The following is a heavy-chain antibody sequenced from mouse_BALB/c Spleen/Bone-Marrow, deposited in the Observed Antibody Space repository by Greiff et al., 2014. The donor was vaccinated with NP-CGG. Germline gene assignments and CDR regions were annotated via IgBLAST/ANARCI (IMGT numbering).Heavy chain of an antibody. Sequence: QVKLMESGAELVKPGASGKLSCKASGYTFTSYWMHWVKQRPGQGLEWIGDINPGNGRTNYTEKFKGKATLTVDKSSSTSYVQLSILTSEDSAVYYCASDLLGDYWGQGTSVTVSS. J-gene: IGHJ4*01. CDR1: GYTFTSYW. CDR3: ASDLLGDY. D-gene: IGHD2-10*01. V-gene: IGHV1S81*02. CDR2: INPGNGRT.